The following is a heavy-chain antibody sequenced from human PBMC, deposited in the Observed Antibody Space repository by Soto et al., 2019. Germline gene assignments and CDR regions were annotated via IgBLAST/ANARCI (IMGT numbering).Heavy chain of an antibody. CDR3: ARDPADSGYDL. CDR1: GYTFTGYY. D-gene: IGHD5-12*01. Sequence: ASVKVSCKASGYTFTGYYMHWVRQAPGQGLEWMGWINPNSGGTSYAQKFQGWVTMTRDTSISTAYMELSRLRSDDTAVYYCARDPADSGYDLWGQGTLVTVSS. CDR2: INPNSGGT. V-gene: IGHV1-2*04. J-gene: IGHJ4*02.